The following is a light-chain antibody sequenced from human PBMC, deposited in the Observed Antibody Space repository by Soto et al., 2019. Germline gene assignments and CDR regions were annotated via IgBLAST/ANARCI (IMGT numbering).Light chain of an antibody. V-gene: IGLV2-14*03. CDR1: SSDVGGSNF. CDR3: VSYTSSTTYV. J-gene: IGLJ1*01. CDR2: DVA. Sequence: QSALTQPPAASGSPGQSVTISCTGTSSDVGGSNFVSWYQQHPGKPPKLIIYDVANRPSGVSNRFSGSKSGSTASLIISRLQTEDEADYYCVSYTSSTTYVFGTGTKVTVL.